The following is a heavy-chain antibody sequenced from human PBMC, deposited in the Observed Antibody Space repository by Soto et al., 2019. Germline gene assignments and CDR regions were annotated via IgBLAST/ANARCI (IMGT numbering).Heavy chain of an antibody. CDR2: ISSHNGNT. J-gene: IGHJ4*02. V-gene: IGHV1-18*01. Sequence: QVQLVQSGDEVKQPGASVKVSCKASGSTITAYGISWVRQAPGQGLEWMAGISSHNGNTYYAQNLQGRVTMTTDTSTSTAYMELRSLRSDDAAVYSCASSSIAAAGAFDYWGQGALVTVSS. D-gene: IGHD6-13*01. CDR1: GSTITAYG. CDR3: ASSSIAAAGAFDY.